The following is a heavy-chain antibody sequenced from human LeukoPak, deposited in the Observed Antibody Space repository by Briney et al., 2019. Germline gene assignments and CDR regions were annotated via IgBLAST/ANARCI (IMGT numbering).Heavy chain of an antibody. CDR2: ISSSSSYI. D-gene: IGHD3-10*01. Sequence: GGSLRLSCAASGFTFSSYSMNWVRQAPGKRLEWVSSISSSSSYIYYADSVKGRFTISRDNAKNSLYLQMNSLRAEDTAVYYCARDQNQLWFGELLFDYWGQGTLVTVSS. V-gene: IGHV3-21*01. CDR1: GFTFSSYS. J-gene: IGHJ4*02. CDR3: ARDQNQLWFGELLFDY.